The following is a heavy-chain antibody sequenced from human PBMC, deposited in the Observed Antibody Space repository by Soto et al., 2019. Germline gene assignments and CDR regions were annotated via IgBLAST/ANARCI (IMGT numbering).Heavy chain of an antibody. J-gene: IGHJ4*02. CDR2: ISYEGSNK. D-gene: IGHD6-13*01. V-gene: IGHV3-30*18. CDR1: GFTFSSYG. CDR3: AKVSAPVGFIAAACFDF. Sequence: QVQLVESGGGVVQPGRSLRLSCAASGFTFSSYGMHWVRQAPGKGLEWVAVISYEGSNKYYADSVKGRFTISRDNSKNTLYLQMTSQRAEDTVVYYCAKVSAPVGFIAAACFDFWGRGTLVTVSS.